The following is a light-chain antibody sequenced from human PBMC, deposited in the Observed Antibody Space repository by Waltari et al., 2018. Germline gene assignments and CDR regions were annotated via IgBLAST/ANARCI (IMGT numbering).Light chain of an antibody. CDR2: AAS. CDR1: QSVSSY. V-gene: IGKV3-11*01. CDR3: QQRSNWLT. Sequence: EIVLTQSPATLSLSPGERATLSCRASQSVSSYLAWDQQKPGQAPRLITYAASNRATGITARFSGSGAETDFTLTISSLEPEDFAVYYCQQRSNWLTFGQGTRLEIK. J-gene: IGKJ5*01.